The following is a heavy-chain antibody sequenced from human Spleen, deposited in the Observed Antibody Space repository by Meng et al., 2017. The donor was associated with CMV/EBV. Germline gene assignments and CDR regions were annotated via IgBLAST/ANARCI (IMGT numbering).Heavy chain of an antibody. CDR3: ARGNEVGRTPFDY. CDR1: GYSFTSYW. CDR2: IYPGDSDT. Sequence: CKGSGYSFTSYWIGWARQMPGKGLEWMGIIYPGDSDTRYSPSFQGQVTISADKSISTAYLQWSSLKASDTAMYYCARGNEVGRTPFDYWGQGTLVTVSS. V-gene: IGHV5-51*01. J-gene: IGHJ4*02. D-gene: IGHD1-26*01.